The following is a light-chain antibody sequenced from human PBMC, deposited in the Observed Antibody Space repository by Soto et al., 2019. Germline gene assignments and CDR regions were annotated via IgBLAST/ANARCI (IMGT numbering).Light chain of an antibody. CDR1: QSVSNNY. CDR3: QQYGSSPPWT. J-gene: IGKJ1*01. Sequence: ESVLTQSPGTLSLSPGERATLSCRASQSVSNNYLAWYQQNPGQAPRLLIYGASSRATGIPDMFSGSGSGTDFTLTISRLEPEDFAVYYCQQYGSSPPWTFGQGTKVDIK. CDR2: GAS. V-gene: IGKV3-20*01.